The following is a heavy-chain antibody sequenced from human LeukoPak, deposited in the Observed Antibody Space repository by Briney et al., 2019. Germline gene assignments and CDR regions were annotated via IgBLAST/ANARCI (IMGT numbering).Heavy chain of an antibody. CDR2: IYYSGST. D-gene: IGHD5-24*01. CDR3: ARGRDGYNYAFDY. Sequence: SETLSLTCTVSGGSISSYYWSWIRQPPGKGLEWIGYIYYSGSTNYNPSLKSRVTISVDTSKNQFSLKLSSVTAADTAVYYCARGRDGYNYAFDYWGQGTLVTVSS. V-gene: IGHV4-59*08. CDR1: GGSISSYY. J-gene: IGHJ4*02.